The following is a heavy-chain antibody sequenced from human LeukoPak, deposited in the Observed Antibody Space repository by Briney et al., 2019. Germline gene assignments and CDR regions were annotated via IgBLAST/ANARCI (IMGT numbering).Heavy chain of an antibody. V-gene: IGHV3-33*01. J-gene: IGHJ4*02. CDR3: ARVRHCSGGSCYYFDY. CDR1: GFTFSSYG. Sequence: PGGSLRLSCAASGFTFSSYGMHWVRQASGKGLEWVAVIWYDGSNKYYADSVKGRFTISRDNSKNTLYLQMNSLRAEDTAVYYCARVRHCSGGSCYYFDYWGQGTLVTVSS. D-gene: IGHD2-15*01. CDR2: IWYDGSNK.